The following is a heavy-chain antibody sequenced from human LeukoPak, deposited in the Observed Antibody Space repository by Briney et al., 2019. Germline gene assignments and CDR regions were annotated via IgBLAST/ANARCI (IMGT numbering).Heavy chain of an antibody. D-gene: IGHD2-2*01. Sequence: SETLSLTCTVSGGSISSYYWSWIRQPPGKGLEWIGYIYTSGSTNYNPSLKSRVTMSVDTSKNQFSLKLSSVTAADTAVYYCARDHCSSTSCSGSWFNPWGQGTLVTVSS. J-gene: IGHJ5*02. V-gene: IGHV4-4*08. CDR2: IYTSGST. CDR1: GGSISSYY. CDR3: ARDHCSSTSCSGSWFNP.